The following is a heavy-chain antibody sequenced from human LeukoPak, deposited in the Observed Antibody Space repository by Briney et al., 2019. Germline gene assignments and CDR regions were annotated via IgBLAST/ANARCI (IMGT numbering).Heavy chain of an antibody. J-gene: IGHJ4*02. D-gene: IGHD7-27*01. CDR1: GGSFSGYY. CDR2: INHSGST. Sequence: SETLSLTCAVYGGSFSGYYWSWIRQPPGKGLEWIGEINHSGSTNYNPSLKSRVTISVDTSKNQFSLKLSSVTAADTAVYYCAREKLGGHDYWGQGTLVTVSS. CDR3: AREKLGGHDY. V-gene: IGHV4-34*01.